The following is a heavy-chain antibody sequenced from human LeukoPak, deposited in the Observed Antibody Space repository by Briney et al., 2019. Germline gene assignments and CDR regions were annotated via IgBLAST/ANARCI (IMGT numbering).Heavy chain of an antibody. CDR1: GFTFSNYA. J-gene: IGHJ4*02. CDR3: AIGLYGGPFDY. CDR2: ISGSGTNT. V-gene: IGHV3-23*01. Sequence: GGSLRLSCAASGFTFSNYAMTWVRQAPGKGLERVSAISGSGTNTYYADSVKGRFTISRDNSKNTLYLQMNSLRAEDTAVYYCAIGLYGGPFDYWGQGTLVTVSS. D-gene: IGHD4-17*01.